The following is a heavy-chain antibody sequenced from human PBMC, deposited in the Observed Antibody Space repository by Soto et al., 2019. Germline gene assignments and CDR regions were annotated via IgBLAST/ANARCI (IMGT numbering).Heavy chain of an antibody. D-gene: IGHD3-22*01. CDR1: GFTFISYT. CDR2: ISYDGSNK. J-gene: IGHJ4*02. Sequence: PVGSLRLSCAASGFTFISYTMNWVRQAPGKGLEWVAVISYDGSNKYYADSVKGRFTISRDNSKNTLYLQMNSLRAEDTAVYYCTREGRGYEGSGDYGFLEFLGYWGQGTLVTVSS. CDR3: TREGRGYEGSGDYGFLEFLGY. V-gene: IGHV3-30-3*01.